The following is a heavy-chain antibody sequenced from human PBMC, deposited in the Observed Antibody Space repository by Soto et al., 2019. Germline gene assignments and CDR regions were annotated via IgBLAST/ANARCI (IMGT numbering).Heavy chain of an antibody. V-gene: IGHV4-4*07. CDR1: GSAISSYY. Sequence: PSETLSLTCTVSGSAISSYYWSWIRQPAGKGLEWIGHIYASGNTNYNPSLKSRVTMSVDTSKSQFSLRLNSVTAADTAAYYCARDLYYYDSSGYFQWYFDYWGQGTLVTVSS. J-gene: IGHJ4*02. CDR3: ARDLYYYDSSGYFQWYFDY. D-gene: IGHD3-22*01. CDR2: IYASGNT.